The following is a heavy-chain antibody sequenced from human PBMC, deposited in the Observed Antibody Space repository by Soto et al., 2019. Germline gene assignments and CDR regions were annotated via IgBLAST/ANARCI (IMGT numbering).Heavy chain of an antibody. Sequence: LALTCTVSGGSISSYYWSWIRQPPGKGLEWIGYIYYSGSTNYNPSPKSRVTISVDTSKNQFSLKLSSVTAADTAVYYCARHLWGSSSSWKNYYYYGMDVWGQGTTVTVSS. D-gene: IGHD6-13*01. V-gene: IGHV4-59*01. J-gene: IGHJ6*02. CDR3: ARHLWGSSSSWKNYYYYGMDV. CDR1: GGSISSYY. CDR2: IYYSGST.